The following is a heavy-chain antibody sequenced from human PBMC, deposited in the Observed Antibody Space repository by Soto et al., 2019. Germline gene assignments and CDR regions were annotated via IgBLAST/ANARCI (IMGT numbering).Heavy chain of an antibody. V-gene: IGHV3-21*01. Sequence: PVGSLRLSCAASGFTFSRFSMTWVRQAPGKGLECVSSISSSSTYIYYADSVKGRFSISRDNANSSLHLQMNSLRAEDTAVYYCATRLESYRPPFWGQGTLVTVSS. D-gene: IGHD1-26*01. CDR3: ATRLESYRPPF. CDR2: ISSSSTYI. J-gene: IGHJ4*02. CDR1: GFTFSRFS.